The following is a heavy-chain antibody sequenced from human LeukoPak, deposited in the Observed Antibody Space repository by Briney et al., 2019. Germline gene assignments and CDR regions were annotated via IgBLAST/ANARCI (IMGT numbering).Heavy chain of an antibody. Sequence: GGSLRLSCAASGFTFSSYSMNWVRQAPGKGLEWVSYISSSSSTIYYADSVKGRFTISRDNAKNSLYLQMNSLRAEDTAVYYCARDLAVLLPYYFDYWGQGTLVTVSS. V-gene: IGHV3-48*04. CDR2: ISSSSSTI. D-gene: IGHD3-10*01. CDR1: GFTFSSYS. CDR3: ARDLAVLLPYYFDY. J-gene: IGHJ4*02.